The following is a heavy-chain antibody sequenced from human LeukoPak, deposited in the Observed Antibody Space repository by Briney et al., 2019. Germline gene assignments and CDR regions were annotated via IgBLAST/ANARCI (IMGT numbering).Heavy chain of an antibody. D-gene: IGHD2/OR15-2a*01. Sequence: SGPTLVNPTQTLTLTCTFSGFSLSTSGVGVGWIRQPPGKPLDWLAIIYWDGDKRYSPSLKNRLTITKDTSKNQVVLTMTNMDPVDTATYLCAHSSRSPDCGNSRCYYFDYWGQGALVTVSS. CDR1: GFSLSTSGVG. CDR2: IYWDGDK. V-gene: IGHV2-5*02. J-gene: IGHJ4*02. CDR3: AHSSRSPDCGNSRCYYFDY.